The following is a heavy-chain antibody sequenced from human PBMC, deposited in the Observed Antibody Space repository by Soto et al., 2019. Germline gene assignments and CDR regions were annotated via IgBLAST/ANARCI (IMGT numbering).Heavy chain of an antibody. V-gene: IGHV4-31*03. D-gene: IGHD3-9*01. CDR2: IYYSGST. J-gene: IGHJ5*02. Sequence: SETLSLTCTVSGGSISSGGYYWSWIRQHPGKGLEWIGYIYYSGSTYYNPSLKSRVTISVDTSKNQFSLKLSSVTAADTAVYYCARYDMKEWPDIWFDPWGQGTQVTVSS. CDR1: GGSISSGGYY. CDR3: ARYDMKEWPDIWFDP.